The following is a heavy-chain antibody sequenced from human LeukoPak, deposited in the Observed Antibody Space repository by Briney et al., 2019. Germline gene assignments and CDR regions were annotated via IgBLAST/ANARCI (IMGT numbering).Heavy chain of an antibody. D-gene: IGHD6-19*01. CDR3: ATSSRGGWYDFDY. J-gene: IGHJ4*02. CDR1: GFSFDDYA. Sequence: GGSLRLSCAASGFSFDDYAMHWVRQAPGKGLEWVSLISGDGGGSYYADSVKGRFTISRDNSKNSLYLQMNSLRLEGTALYYCATSSRGGWYDFDYWGQGTLVTVSS. V-gene: IGHV3-43*02. CDR2: ISGDGGGS.